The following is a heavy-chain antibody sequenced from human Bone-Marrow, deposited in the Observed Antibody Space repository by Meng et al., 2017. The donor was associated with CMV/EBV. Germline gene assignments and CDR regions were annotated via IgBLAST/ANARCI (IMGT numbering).Heavy chain of an antibody. Sequence: VRRVWSGSGCVLPGGSCGLSCPASGFTVSSRYMGWVRQVPGKGLEWVSVIYSGGSTYYADSVKGRFTISRDNSKNTLYLQMNSLRAEDTAVYYCAKDRGGSYYGYWGQGTLVTVSS. CDR3: AKDRGGSYYGY. V-gene: IGHV3-53*01. CDR2: IYSGGST. D-gene: IGHD1-26*01. J-gene: IGHJ4*02. CDR1: GFTVSSRY.